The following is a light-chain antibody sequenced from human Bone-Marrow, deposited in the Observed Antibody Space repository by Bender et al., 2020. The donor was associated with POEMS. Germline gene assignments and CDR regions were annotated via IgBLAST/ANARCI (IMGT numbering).Light chain of an antibody. CDR1: SSDIGNYNY. Sequence: QSALTQPASVSGSPGQSITISCNGTSSDIGNYNYVSWYQQHPGEAPRLMIYDVSDRPSGVSDRFSGSKSGNTASLTISGLQAEDEADYFCSSYTSSTTYVFGTGTKVTVL. CDR3: SSYTSSTTYV. CDR2: DVS. V-gene: IGLV2-14*03. J-gene: IGLJ1*01.